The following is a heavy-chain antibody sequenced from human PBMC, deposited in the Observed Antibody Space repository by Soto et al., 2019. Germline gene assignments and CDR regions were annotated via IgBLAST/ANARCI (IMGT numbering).Heavy chain of an antibody. D-gene: IGHD6-19*01. J-gene: IGHJ6*02. V-gene: IGHV1-2*02. Sequence: QVQLVQSGAEVKKPGASVKVSCKASGYTFTGYYMHWVRQAPGQGLEWMGWINPNSGGTNYAQKFQGRVTMTRDTSISTAYMELSRLRSDDTAVYYCATSVAVAGTGPRDYYYYYGMDVWGQGTTVTVSS. CDR2: INPNSGGT. CDR3: ATSVAVAGTGPRDYYYYYGMDV. CDR1: GYTFTGYY.